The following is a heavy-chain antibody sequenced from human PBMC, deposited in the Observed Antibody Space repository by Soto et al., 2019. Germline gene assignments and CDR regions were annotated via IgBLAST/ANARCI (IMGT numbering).Heavy chain of an antibody. D-gene: IGHD3-22*01. V-gene: IGHV5-10-1*01. J-gene: IGHJ6*02. CDR1: GYSFTSYW. Sequence: PGESLKISCKGSGYSFTSYWISWVRQMPGKGLEWMGRIDPSDSYTNYSPSFQGHVTISADKSISTAYLQWSSLKASDTAMYYCARADKTYYYYYGMDVWGQGTKVTVSS. CDR2: IDPSDSYT. CDR3: ARADKTYYYYYGMDV.